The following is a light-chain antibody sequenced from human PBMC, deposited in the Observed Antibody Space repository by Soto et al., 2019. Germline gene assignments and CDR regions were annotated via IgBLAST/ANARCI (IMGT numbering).Light chain of an antibody. V-gene: IGLV2-8*01. Sequence: SVFTQPPYSYGSPGLSVTISCTGTPSYVGGYISVSWYQQHPGKAPKLIIYEVNKRPSGVPDRFSAYKSGVTAFLIVSGLKAEDEADYYCSSYAGFNRYLLGTGTRVTV. CDR2: EVN. J-gene: IGLJ1*01. CDR3: SSYAGFNRYL. CDR1: PSYVGGYIS.